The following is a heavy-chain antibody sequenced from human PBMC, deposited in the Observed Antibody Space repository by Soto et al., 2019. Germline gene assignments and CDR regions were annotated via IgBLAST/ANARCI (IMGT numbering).Heavy chain of an antibody. CDR2: MWYDGSNK. J-gene: IGHJ4*02. CDR3: ARDLTVRGVMIFY. Sequence: GGSLRLSCAASGFTVSDYGMHWVRQAPGKGLEWAAVMWYDGSNKQYGDSVKGRFTISRDNSKNTLYLEMNSLRAEDTAVYYCARDLTVRGVMIFYWGQGTLVTVSS. V-gene: IGHV3-33*01. CDR1: GFTVSDYG. D-gene: IGHD3-10*01.